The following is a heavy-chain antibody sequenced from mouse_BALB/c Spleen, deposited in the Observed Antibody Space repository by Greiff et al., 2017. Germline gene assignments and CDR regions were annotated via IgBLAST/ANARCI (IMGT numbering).Heavy chain of an antibody. CDR3: AMGGNWFAY. J-gene: IGHJ3*01. V-gene: IGHV14-3*02. Sequence: EVKLQESGAELVKPGASVKLSCTASGFNIKDTYMHWVKQRPEQGLEWIGRIDPANGNTKYDPKFQGKATITADTSSNTAYLQLSSLTSEDTAVYYCAMGGNWFAYWGQGTLVTVSA. CDR1: GFNIKDTY. D-gene: IGHD1-1*02. CDR2: IDPANGNT.